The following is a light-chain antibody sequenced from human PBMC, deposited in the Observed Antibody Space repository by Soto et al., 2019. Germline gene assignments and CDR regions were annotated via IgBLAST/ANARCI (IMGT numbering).Light chain of an antibody. CDR1: QSISISY. CDR2: STS. V-gene: IGKV3-20*01. CDR3: QQYGGSSWT. Sequence: EIVFTQSPYTLSLSPGERATLSCRASQSISISYLAWYQQQPGQAPRLLIYSTSTRATGIPDRFSGSGSGTDFTLTISNLEPGDFAVYYCQQYGGSSWTFGQGTKVDIK. J-gene: IGKJ1*01.